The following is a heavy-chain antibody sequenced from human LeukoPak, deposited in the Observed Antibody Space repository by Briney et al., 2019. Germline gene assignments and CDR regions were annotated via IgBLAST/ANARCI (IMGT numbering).Heavy chain of an antibody. J-gene: IGHJ3*02. CDR2: VNHSGST. CDR3: ARGSQYYDILTGSRSGDAFDI. CDR1: GGSVSGYY. Sequence: SETLSLTCAVYGGSVSGYYWSWIRQPPGKGLEWIGEVNHSGSTNYNPSLKSRVTISVDTSKNQFSLKLSSVTAADAAVYYCARGSQYYDILTGSRSGDAFDIWGQGTMVTVSS. V-gene: IGHV4-34*01. D-gene: IGHD3-9*01.